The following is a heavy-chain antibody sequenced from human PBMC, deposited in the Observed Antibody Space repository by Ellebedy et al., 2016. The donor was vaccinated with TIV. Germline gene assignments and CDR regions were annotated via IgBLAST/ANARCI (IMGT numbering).Heavy chain of an antibody. Sequence: SETLSLTCTVSGASISSYSWMWVRQSPGKGLEWIAYLYYTGTTRYNPALQSRVTMSVDASKNQFSLNLNSVTAADTALYYCVRSLGVRGVTFDHWGQGTLLTVSS. D-gene: IGHD3-10*01. CDR1: GASISSYS. J-gene: IGHJ4*02. CDR3: VRSLGVRGVTFDH. V-gene: IGHV4-59*08. CDR2: LYYTGTT.